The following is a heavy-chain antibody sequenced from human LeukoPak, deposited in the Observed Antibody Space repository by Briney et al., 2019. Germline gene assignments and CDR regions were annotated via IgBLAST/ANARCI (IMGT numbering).Heavy chain of an antibody. D-gene: IGHD1-1*01. CDR2: INNDGSSA. V-gene: IGHV3-74*01. Sequence: GGTLSLSCAASGFTFNKYWIHWVRQVPGKRQLWVSRINNDGSSASYVDSVKGRFTNSRHHAKNSLFLQMNSLRAEDTAVYYCARRGTGHGMDVWGQGTTVIVSS. CDR3: ARRGTGHGMDV. J-gene: IGHJ6*02. CDR1: GFTFNKYW.